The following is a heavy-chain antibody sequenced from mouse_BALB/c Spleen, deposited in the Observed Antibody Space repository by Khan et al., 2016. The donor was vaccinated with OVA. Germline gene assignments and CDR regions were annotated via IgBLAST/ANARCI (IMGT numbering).Heavy chain of an antibody. V-gene: IGHV7-3*02. CDR1: GFTFTDYY. J-gene: IGHJ1*01. CDR3: ARETVVDCYWYLDD. D-gene: IGHD1-1*01. CDR2: IRNKAKDYTT. Sequence: EVELVESGGGLVQPGGSLRLSCATSGFTFTDYYISWVRQPPGKSLEWLGFIRNKAKDYTTEYSAPVEGRFTISRDNSQSIVYLQMNTLRSEDSATYDCARETVVDCYWYLDDWGAGTTVTVSS.